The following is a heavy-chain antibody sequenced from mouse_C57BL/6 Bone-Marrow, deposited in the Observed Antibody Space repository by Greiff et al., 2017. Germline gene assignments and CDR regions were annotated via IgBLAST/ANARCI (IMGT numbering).Heavy chain of an antibody. CDR3: AKHGGYYFDY. J-gene: IGHJ2*01. CDR2: ISNGGGST. CDR1: GFTFSDYY. V-gene: IGHV5-12*01. Sequence: EVNVVESGGGLVQPGGSLKLSCAASGFTFSDYYMYWVRQTPEKRLAWVAYISNGGGSTYYPDTVKGRFTISRDNAKNTLYLQMGRLKSEDTAMYDCAKHGGYYFDYWGQGTTLTVSS.